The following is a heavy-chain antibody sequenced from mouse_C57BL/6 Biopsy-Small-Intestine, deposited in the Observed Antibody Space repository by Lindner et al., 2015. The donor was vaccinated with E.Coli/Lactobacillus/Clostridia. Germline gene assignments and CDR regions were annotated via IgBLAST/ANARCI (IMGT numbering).Heavy chain of an antibody. J-gene: IGHJ4*01. CDR2: IDPENGDT. CDR3: TQGLPMDY. V-gene: IGHV14-4*01. CDR1: GFNIKDDY. D-gene: IGHD2-2*01. Sequence: VQLQESGAEFVRPGASVKLSCTASGFNIKDDYMHWVKQRPEQGLEWIGWIDPENGDTEYASKFQGKATITADTSSNTAYLQLSSLTSEDTAVYYCTQGLPMDYWGQGTSVTVSS.